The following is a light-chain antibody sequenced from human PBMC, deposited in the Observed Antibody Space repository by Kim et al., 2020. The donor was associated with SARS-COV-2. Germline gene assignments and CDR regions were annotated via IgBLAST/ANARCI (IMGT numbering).Light chain of an antibody. V-gene: IGLV1-40*01. CDR2: GDN. J-gene: IGLJ1*01. Sequence: QSVLTQPPSVSGAPGQRVTISCTGINSNIGAGYDVNWYQQFPGTAPKLVIYGDNSRPSGVPDRFSGSKSGTSASLAITGLQPEDEGDYYCQSYDSGLRGYVFGTGTKVTVL. CDR3: QSYDSGLRGYV. CDR1: NSNIGAGYD.